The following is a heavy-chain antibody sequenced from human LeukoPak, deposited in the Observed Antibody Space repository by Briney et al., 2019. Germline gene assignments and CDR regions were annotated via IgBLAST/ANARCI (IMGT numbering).Heavy chain of an antibody. V-gene: IGHV3-48*01. Sequence: PGGSLRLSCAASGFTFSSYSMNWVRQAPGKGLEWVSYISSGSSTIYYADSVKGRFTISRDNAKNSLYLQMNSLRAEDTAAYYCARVVNYGGNFFDYWGQGTLVTVSS. D-gene: IGHD4-23*01. J-gene: IGHJ4*02. CDR2: ISSGSSTI. CDR1: GFTFSSYS. CDR3: ARVVNYGGNFFDY.